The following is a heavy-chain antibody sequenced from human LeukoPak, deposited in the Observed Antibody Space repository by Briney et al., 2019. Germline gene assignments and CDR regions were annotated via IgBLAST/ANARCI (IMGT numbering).Heavy chain of an antibody. Sequence: GGSLRLSCAASGFTFSSYSMNWVRQAPGKGLEWVSYISSSSSSTIYYADSVKGRFTISRDNAKNSLYLQMNSLRVEDTAVYYCAKVGRSGWPLDNWGQGTLVTVSS. J-gene: IGHJ4*02. CDR1: GFTFSSYS. V-gene: IGHV3-48*01. CDR2: ISSSSSSTI. D-gene: IGHD6-19*01. CDR3: AKVGRSGWPLDN.